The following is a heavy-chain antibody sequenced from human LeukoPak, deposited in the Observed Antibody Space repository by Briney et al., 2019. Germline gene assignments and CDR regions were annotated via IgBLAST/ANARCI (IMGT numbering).Heavy chain of an antibody. CDR2: ISHSGTS. V-gene: IGHV4-31*11. J-gene: IGHJ4*02. CDR3: ARERRDGHNYSDF. Sequence: SETLSLTCAVSGGSLSSGGYFWGWIRQYPGKGLEWIGCISHSGTSYYNPSLKSRVTISVDTSMNQFSLELSSVTAADTAVYFCARERRDGHNYSDFWGQGALVTVSS. CDR1: GGSLSSGGYF. D-gene: IGHD5-24*01.